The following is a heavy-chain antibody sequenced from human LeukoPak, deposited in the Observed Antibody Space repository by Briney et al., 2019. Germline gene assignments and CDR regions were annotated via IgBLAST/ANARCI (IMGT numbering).Heavy chain of an antibody. D-gene: IGHD6-13*01. J-gene: IGHJ4*02. Sequence: GASVKVSCTASGGTFSSYAISWVRQAPGQGLEWMGGIIPIFGTANYAQKFQGRVTITADESTSTAYMELSSLRSEDTAVYYCARDGKGYSSSWFDYWGQGTLVTVSS. V-gene: IGHV1-69*13. CDR1: GGTFSSYA. CDR3: ARDGKGYSSSWFDY. CDR2: IIPIFGTA.